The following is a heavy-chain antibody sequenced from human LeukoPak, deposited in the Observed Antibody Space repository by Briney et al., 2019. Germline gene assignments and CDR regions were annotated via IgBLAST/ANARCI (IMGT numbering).Heavy chain of an antibody. D-gene: IGHD1-26*01. V-gene: IGHV3-74*01. J-gene: IGHJ4*02. CDR2: INGDESST. CDR1: AFTFNTYW. CDR3: ARGAKWAYYFDY. Sequence: GGSLRLSCAASAFTFNTYWMHWVRQVPGRGLEWVSRINGDESSTNYADSVKGRFTISRDDAKDTLYLHMNSLTAEDTAVYYCARGAKWAYYFDYWGQGTLVTVSS.